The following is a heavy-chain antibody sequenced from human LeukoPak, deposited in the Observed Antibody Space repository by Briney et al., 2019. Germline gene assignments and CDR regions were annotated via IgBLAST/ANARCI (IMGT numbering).Heavy chain of an antibody. V-gene: IGHV4-59*08. Sequence: PSETLSLTCTVSGGTIDNYYWSWLRQPPGKGLEWIAYVYYSGTINYNPSLESRVTISVDTSKNQFSLRLTSVAAADTAVYYCARHGTAAGPFQLWGQGTLVTVSS. CDR2: VYYSGTI. CDR1: GGTIDNYY. D-gene: IGHD2-21*02. J-gene: IGHJ1*01. CDR3: ARHGTAAGPFQL.